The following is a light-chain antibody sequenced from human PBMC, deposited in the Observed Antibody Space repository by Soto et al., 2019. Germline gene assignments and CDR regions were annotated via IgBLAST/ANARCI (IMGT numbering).Light chain of an antibody. J-gene: IGKJ4*02. CDR2: DAS. CDR3: QQHINRLS. CDR1: QSVSNY. Sequence: EIVLTQSPATLSLSPGERATLSCRASQSVSNYLAWYQQKHGQAPRLLIFDASNSPTGSAARFSGSGSGTDFPLTISTLEPEDFAVYYCQQHINRLSFGGGTKVEIK. V-gene: IGKV3-11*01.